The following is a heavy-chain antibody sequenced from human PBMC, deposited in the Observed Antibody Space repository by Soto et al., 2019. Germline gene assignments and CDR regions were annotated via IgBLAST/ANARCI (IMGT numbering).Heavy chain of an antibody. CDR1: GYTFTSYG. V-gene: IGHV1-18*01. Sequence: GASVKVYCKASGYTFTSYGISWVRQAPGQGLEWKGWISAYNGNTNYAQKLQGRVTMTTDTSTSTAYMELSSLRSEDTAVYYCARGGQLLDLGHYYYMDVWGKGTTVTVSS. CDR3: ARGGQLLDLGHYYYMDV. D-gene: IGHD2-2*01. J-gene: IGHJ6*03. CDR2: ISAYNGNT.